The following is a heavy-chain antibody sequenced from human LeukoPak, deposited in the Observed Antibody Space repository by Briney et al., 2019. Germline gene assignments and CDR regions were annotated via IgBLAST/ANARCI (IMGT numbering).Heavy chain of an antibody. Sequence: PGGSLRLSCAASGFTFDDYAMHWVRQAPGKGLEWVSSISSSSSYIYYADSVKGRFTISRDNAKNSLYLQMNSLRAEDTAVYYCARVGYSYGSKDYWGQGTLVTVSS. J-gene: IGHJ4*02. V-gene: IGHV3-21*01. CDR3: ARVGYSYGSKDY. CDR1: GFTFDDYA. CDR2: ISSSSSYI. D-gene: IGHD5-18*01.